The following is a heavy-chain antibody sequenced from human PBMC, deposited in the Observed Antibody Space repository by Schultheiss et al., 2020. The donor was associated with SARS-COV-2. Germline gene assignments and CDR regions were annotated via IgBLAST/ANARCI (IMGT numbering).Heavy chain of an antibody. Sequence: GESLKISCADSGFSFSYLYMTWIRQAPGKGLEWVSYISSDGSAIYYADSVKGRFTISRDNAKNSLYLQMNSLRAEDTAVYYCARDSSGYFRYYFDYWGQGTLVTVSS. CDR3: ARDSSGYFRYYFDY. D-gene: IGHD3-22*01. CDR1: GFSFSYLY. V-gene: IGHV3-11*04. J-gene: IGHJ4*02. CDR2: ISSDGSAI.